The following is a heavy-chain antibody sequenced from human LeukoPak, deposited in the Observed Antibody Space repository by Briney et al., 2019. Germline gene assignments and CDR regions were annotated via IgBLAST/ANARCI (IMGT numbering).Heavy chain of an antibody. Sequence: SQTLSLTCAISGDSVSSNSAAWNWIRQSPSRGLEWLGRTYYRSKWYNDYAVSVKSRITINPDTSKNQFSLQLNSVTPEDTAVYYCARADYYGSGSYHYYMDVWGKGTTVTVSS. D-gene: IGHD3-10*01. CDR2: TYYRSKWYN. CDR1: GDSVSSNSAA. V-gene: IGHV6-1*01. CDR3: ARADYYGSGSYHYYMDV. J-gene: IGHJ6*03.